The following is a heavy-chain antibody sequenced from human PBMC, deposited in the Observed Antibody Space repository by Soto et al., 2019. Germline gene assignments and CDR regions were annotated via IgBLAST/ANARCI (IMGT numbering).Heavy chain of an antibody. CDR2: IRKDGSVI. CDR3: AREFSAADGDLFYEALDI. J-gene: IGHJ3*02. Sequence: EVQLVESGGDLVQPGGSLRLSCAASGFTFSTSWMTWVRQAPGTGLEWVANIRKDGSVIHYGDSVKGRFTISRDNAKNALYLEMTNLRVDDTAVYFWAREFSAADGDLFYEALDIWGQGTVVTVSS. D-gene: IGHD6-13*01. CDR1: GFTFSTSW. V-gene: IGHV3-7*01.